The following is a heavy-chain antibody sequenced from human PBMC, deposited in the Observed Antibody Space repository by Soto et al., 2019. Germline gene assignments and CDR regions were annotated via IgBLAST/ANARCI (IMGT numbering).Heavy chain of an antibody. D-gene: IGHD5-12*01. J-gene: IGHJ3*02. CDR3: ARGRGGLRLVDAFDI. V-gene: IGHV4-4*02. CDR2: IYHSGST. Sequence: SETLSLTCAVSGGSISSSNWWSWVRQPPGKGLEWIGEIYHSGSTNYNPSLKSRVTISVDKSKNQFSLKLSSVTAADTAVYYCARGRGGLRLVDAFDIWGQGTMVTVSS. CDR1: GGSISSSNW.